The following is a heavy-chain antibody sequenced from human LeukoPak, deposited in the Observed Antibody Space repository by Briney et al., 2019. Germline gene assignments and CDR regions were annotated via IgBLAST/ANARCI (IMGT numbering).Heavy chain of an antibody. CDR1: GYTFTGYY. CDR2: INPNSGGT. Sequence: ASVTVSCKASGYTFTGYYMHWVRQAPGQGLEWMGWINPNSGGTNYAQKFQGRVTMTRDTSTSTAYMELSSQRSEDIDVYYCARLASYYDSSGYQRRAFDIWGQGTMVTVSS. CDR3: ARLASYYDSSGYQRRAFDI. D-gene: IGHD3-22*01. V-gene: IGHV1-2*02. J-gene: IGHJ3*02.